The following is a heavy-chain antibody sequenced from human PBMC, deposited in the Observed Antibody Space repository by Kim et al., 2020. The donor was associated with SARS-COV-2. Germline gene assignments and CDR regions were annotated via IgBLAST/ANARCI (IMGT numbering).Heavy chain of an antibody. CDR2: VSGSGGGT. Sequence: GGSLRLSCAASGFTFTTYGMSWVRQAPGKGLEWVSGVSGSGGGTYYADSVKGRFIISRDSSKNTLYLQMNSLRAEDTAVYYCARWGVVVVPTAMNWFDPWGQGTLVTVSS. CDR3: ARWGVVVVPTAMNWFDP. D-gene: IGHD2-2*01. CDR1: GFTFTTYG. J-gene: IGHJ5*02. V-gene: IGHV3-23*01.